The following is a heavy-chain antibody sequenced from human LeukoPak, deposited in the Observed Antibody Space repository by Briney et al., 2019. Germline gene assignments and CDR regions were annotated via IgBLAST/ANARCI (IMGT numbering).Heavy chain of an antibody. V-gene: IGHV3-7*01. J-gene: IGHJ4*02. CDR2: IMQDGRVK. CDR1: GFTFSSYW. Sequence: GGSLRLSCAASGFTFSSYWTRWVRQAPGKGLEWVANIMQDGRVKNYVDSVKGRFTISRDNPKNSVYLQMSSLRAEDTAVYDCLVTTRSRGFDYWGQGTLVTVSS. D-gene: IGHD1/OR15-1a*01. CDR3: LVTTRSRGFDY.